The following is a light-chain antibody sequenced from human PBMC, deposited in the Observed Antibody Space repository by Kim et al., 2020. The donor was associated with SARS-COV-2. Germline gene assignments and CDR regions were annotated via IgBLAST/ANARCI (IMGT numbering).Light chain of an antibody. Sequence: SPGERATPSCRAGQSVSTYLALYQQKPGQAPRLLIYDASNRATGIPARFSGSGSGTDFTLTISSLEPDDFAIYYCQQRSNWPPLTFGQGTKVEIK. CDR3: QQRSNWPPLT. V-gene: IGKV3-11*01. J-gene: IGKJ1*01. CDR2: DAS. CDR1: QSVSTY.